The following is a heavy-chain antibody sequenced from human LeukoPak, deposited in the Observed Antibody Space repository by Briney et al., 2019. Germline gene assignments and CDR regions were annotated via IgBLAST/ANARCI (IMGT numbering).Heavy chain of an antibody. CDR3: ARERGGWLRFNYFDY. V-gene: IGHV4-34*01. Sequence: SETLSLTCAVYGGSFSGYYWSWIRQPPGKGLEWIGEINHSGGTNYNPSLKSRVTISVDTSKNQFSLKLSSVTAADTAVYYCARERGGWLRFNYFDYWGQGTLVTVSS. J-gene: IGHJ4*02. CDR1: GGSFSGYY. CDR2: INHSGGT. D-gene: IGHD5-12*01.